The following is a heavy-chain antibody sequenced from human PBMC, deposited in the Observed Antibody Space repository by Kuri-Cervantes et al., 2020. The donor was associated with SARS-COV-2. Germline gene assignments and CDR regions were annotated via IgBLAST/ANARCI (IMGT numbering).Heavy chain of an antibody. CDR2: IYYSGST. CDR1: GGSISSHY. Sequence: SETLSLTCTVSGGSISSHYWSWIRQPPGKGLEWIGYIYYSGSTNYNPSLKSRVTISVDTSKNQFSLKLSSVTAADTAVYYCARVSPVLEWLLQTYYYYYMDVWGKGTTVTVSS. D-gene: IGHD3-3*01. V-gene: IGHV4-59*08. CDR3: ARVSPVLEWLLQTYYYYYMDV. J-gene: IGHJ6*03.